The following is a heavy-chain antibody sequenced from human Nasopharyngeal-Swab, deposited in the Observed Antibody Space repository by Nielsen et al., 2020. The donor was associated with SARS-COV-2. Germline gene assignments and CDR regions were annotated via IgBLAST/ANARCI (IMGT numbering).Heavy chain of an antibody. CDR1: GFSLRTSGRC. Sequence: SGPTLVNPTQTLTLTCTFSGFSLRTSGRCVSWILQTPGKDLEWLARLDWDDDKYYSTSLKTRLTISKDTSKHQVVLTMTNMDPVDTATYYCARGYYDFWSGSRHDAFDIWGQGTMVTVSS. J-gene: IGHJ3*02. V-gene: IGHV2-70*11. D-gene: IGHD3-3*01. CDR2: LDWDDDK. CDR3: ARGYYDFWSGSRHDAFDI.